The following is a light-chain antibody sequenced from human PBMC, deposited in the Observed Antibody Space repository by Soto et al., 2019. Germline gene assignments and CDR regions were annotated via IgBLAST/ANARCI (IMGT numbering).Light chain of an antibody. CDR3: TSYKSSSTLV. CDR1: SSDVGGHNS. J-gene: IGLJ1*01. V-gene: IGLV2-14*01. CDR2: DVS. Sequence: QSALTQPASVSGSPGQSVTISCTGTSSDVGGHNSVAWHQHNPGKAPQLMLSDVSHRPSGVSSRFSGSKSGTTASLTSSGLQAEDEADYYCTSYKSSSTLVFGSGTKLTVL.